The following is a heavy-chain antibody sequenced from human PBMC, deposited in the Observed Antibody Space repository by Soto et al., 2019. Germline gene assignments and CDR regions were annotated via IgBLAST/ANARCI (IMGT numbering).Heavy chain of an antibody. CDR2: IYATGTT. J-gene: IGHJ5*02. CDR3: VRDGTKTLRDWFDP. V-gene: IGHV4-4*07. Sequence: SETLSLTCTVSGASISGFYWSWIRKSAGKGLEWIGRIYATGTTDYNPSLKSRVMMSVDTSKKQFSLKLRSVTAADTAVYYRVRDGTKTLRDWFDPWGQGISVTVSS. D-gene: IGHD1-1*01. CDR1: GASISGFY.